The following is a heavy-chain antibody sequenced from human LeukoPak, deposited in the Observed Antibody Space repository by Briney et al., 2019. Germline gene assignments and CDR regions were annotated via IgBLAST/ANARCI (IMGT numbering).Heavy chain of an antibody. CDR1: GFTFSSYW. J-gene: IGHJ3*02. CDR3: ARNAYDM. Sequence: GSLRLSCAASGFTFSSYWMSWVRQAPGKGLEWVANINQDGSEKNYVDSVKGRFTVSRDNAKNSLYLQMNSLRVEDTAVYYCARNAYDMWGQGTMVTVSS. CDR2: INQDGSEK. V-gene: IGHV3-7*01.